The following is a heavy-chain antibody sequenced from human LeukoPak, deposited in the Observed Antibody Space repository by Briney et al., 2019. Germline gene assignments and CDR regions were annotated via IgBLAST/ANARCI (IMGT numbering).Heavy chain of an antibody. D-gene: IGHD6-19*01. J-gene: IGHJ4*02. CDR2: IDRGGSIT. CDR1: GFTFSRSS. Sequence: GGTLRLSCAASGFTFSRSSFNWVRQAPGKGLEWVSFIDRGGSITYYADSVRGRFTISRDNARDSLFLQMNSLRAEDTAMYFCVTYDSGWYLTYWGQGTLVTVSS. CDR3: VTYDSGWYLTY. V-gene: IGHV3-48*01.